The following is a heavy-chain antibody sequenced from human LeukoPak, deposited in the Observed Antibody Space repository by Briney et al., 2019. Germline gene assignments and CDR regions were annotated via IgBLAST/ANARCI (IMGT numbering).Heavy chain of an antibody. CDR1: GFTVSSNH. Sequence: GGSLRLSCAVSGFTVSSNHMSWARQAPGKGLEWVSVIYAGGSTYYADSVKGRFTISRDNPKNTLYLQMNNLRVEDTALYYCARDARFGYWGQGTLVTVSS. V-gene: IGHV3-66*01. J-gene: IGHJ4*02. CDR3: ARDARFGY. CDR2: IYAGGST.